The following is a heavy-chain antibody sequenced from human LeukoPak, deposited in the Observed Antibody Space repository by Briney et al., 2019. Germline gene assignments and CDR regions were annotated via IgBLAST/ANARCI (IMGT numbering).Heavy chain of an antibody. J-gene: IGHJ4*02. Sequence: GGSLRLSCAASGFSFSTFGMHWVRQTPGKGLEWVSHISKDETNKYYADSVKGRFTISRDTSKNTLLLQMNSLRVEDTAVYYCAKDNPVLDSWGQGTLVTVSS. V-gene: IGHV3-30*18. CDR3: AKDNPVLDS. CDR1: GFSFSTFG. CDR2: ISKDETNK.